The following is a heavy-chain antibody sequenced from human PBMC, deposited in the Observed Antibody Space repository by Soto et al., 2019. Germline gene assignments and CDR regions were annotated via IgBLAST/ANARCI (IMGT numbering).Heavy chain of an antibody. CDR2: LHHSGTT. CDR1: GGSISSGDYS. J-gene: IGHJ5*02. D-gene: IGHD3-22*01. V-gene: IGHV4-30-2*01. Sequence: QLQLQESGSRLVKPSQTLSLTCAVSGGSISSGDYSWSWIRQPPGKGLEWIGYLHHSGTTYYNPSLKSRVXASLDXXKNQFSLKLSSVTAADTAMYYCANSYYDSSGYTNTWGQGTLVTVSS. CDR3: ANSYYDSSGYTNT.